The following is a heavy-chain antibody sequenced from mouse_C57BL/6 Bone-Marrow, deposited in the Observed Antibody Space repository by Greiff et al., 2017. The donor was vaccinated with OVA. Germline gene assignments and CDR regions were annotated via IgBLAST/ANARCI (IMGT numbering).Heavy chain of an antibody. V-gene: IGHV1-82*01. D-gene: IGHD1-1*01. CDR2: IYPGDGDT. Sequence: QVQLQQSGPELVKPGASVKISCKASGYAFSSSWMNWVKQRPGKGLEWIGRIYPGDGDTNYNGKFKGKATLTADKSSSTAYMQLSSLTSEDSAVYFCERFTTEGVCWYFGGWGTGTTVTVAS. CDR1: GYAFSSSW. J-gene: IGHJ1*03. CDR3: ERFTTEGVCWYFGG.